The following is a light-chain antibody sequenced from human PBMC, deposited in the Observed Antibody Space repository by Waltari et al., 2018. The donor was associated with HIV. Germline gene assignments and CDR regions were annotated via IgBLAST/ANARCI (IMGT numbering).Light chain of an antibody. Sequence: DIQMTQSPSSLSASVGDRVTITCQTSQLIGSYLNWFQQKSGKPPKLLIHDGSVLEVGVPSRFSGSGSGRDFSLIIDGLQQEDFATYYCQQTYNVPRTFGQGT. J-gene: IGKJ1*01. CDR2: DGS. CDR3: QQTYNVPRT. V-gene: IGKV1-39*01. CDR1: QLIGSY.